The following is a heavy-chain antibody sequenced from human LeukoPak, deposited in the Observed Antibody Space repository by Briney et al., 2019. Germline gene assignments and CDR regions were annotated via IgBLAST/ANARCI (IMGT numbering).Heavy chain of an antibody. CDR2: IYSSGST. D-gene: IGHD6-6*01. CDR3: AKYLTSIAAFDY. Sequence: TLSLTCTVSGGSINSGTYYWGWIRQPAGKGLEWIGRIYSSGSTNYNPSLKSRVTISVDMSKNQFSLKLSSVSAADTAVYYCAKYLTSIAAFDYWGQGTLVTVSS. V-gene: IGHV4-61*02. J-gene: IGHJ4*02. CDR1: GGSINSGTYY.